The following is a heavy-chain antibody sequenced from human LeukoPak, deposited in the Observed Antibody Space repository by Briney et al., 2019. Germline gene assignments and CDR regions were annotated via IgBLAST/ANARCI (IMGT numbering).Heavy chain of an antibody. J-gene: IGHJ6*03. D-gene: IGHD6-13*01. CDR2: ISSSGSTI. Sequence: GGSLRLSCAASGFTFSSYEMNWVRQAPGKGLEWVSYISSSGSTIYYADSVKGRFTISRDNAKNSLYLQMNSLRAEDTAVYYCARDGIAAAGARGYYYMDVWGKGTTVTISS. CDR1: GFTFSSYE. CDR3: ARDGIAAAGARGYYYMDV. V-gene: IGHV3-48*03.